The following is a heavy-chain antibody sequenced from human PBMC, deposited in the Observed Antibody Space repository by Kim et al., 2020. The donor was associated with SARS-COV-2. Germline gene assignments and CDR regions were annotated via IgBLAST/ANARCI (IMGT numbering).Heavy chain of an antibody. V-gene: IGHV1-18*01. CDR1: GYTFTSYG. CDR3: ARGPRSDFWSGYTHFDY. D-gene: IGHD3-3*01. J-gene: IGHJ4*02. CDR2: ISAYNGNT. Sequence: ASVKVSCKASGYTFTSYGISWVRQAPGQGLEWMGWISAYNGNTNYAQKLQGRVTMTTDTSTSTAYMELRSLRSDDTAVYYCARGPRSDFWSGYTHFDYWGQGTLVTVSS.